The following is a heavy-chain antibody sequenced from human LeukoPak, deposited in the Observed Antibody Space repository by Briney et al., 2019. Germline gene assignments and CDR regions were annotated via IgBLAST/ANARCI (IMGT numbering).Heavy chain of an antibody. Sequence: GGSLRLSCAASGFIFDDYAMHWVRQAPGKGLEWVSSISWNSFTIGYADSVKGRFTISRDNAKNSLYLQMNSLRVEDTALYYCAKDIGRVDTASTYMDVWGKGTTVTISS. V-gene: IGHV3-9*01. J-gene: IGHJ6*03. CDR3: AKDIGRVDTASTYMDV. CDR1: GFIFDDYA. CDR2: ISWNSFTI. D-gene: IGHD5-18*01.